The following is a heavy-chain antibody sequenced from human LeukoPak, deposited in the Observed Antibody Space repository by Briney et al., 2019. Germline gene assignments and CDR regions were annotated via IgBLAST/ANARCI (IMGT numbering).Heavy chain of an antibody. Sequence: GGFLRLSCAASGFTFSSYGMHWVRQAPGKGLEWVAFIRYDGSNKYYADSVKGRFTISRDNSKNTLYLQMNSLRAEDTAVYYCAKRGPVVTAVGVFDYWGQGTLVTVSS. D-gene: IGHD2-21*02. CDR2: IRYDGSNK. J-gene: IGHJ4*02. CDR1: GFTFSSYG. V-gene: IGHV3-30*02. CDR3: AKRGPVVTAVGVFDY.